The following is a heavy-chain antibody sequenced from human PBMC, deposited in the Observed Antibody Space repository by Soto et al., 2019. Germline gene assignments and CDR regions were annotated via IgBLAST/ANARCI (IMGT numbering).Heavy chain of an antibody. D-gene: IGHD3-16*01. CDR3: ARGHNGGAGDGFDI. Sequence: QVQLVQSGAEVKKPGASVEVSCKASGYTFTDYYMHWVRQAPGQGLEWMGWINPTNGVTHYAQKFQGRVTMTRDRSISTAYMELSRLTSDDTAVYFCARGHNGGAGDGFDIWGQGTMVTVSS. J-gene: IGHJ3*02. CDR1: GYTFTDYY. V-gene: IGHV1-2*02. CDR2: INPTNGVT.